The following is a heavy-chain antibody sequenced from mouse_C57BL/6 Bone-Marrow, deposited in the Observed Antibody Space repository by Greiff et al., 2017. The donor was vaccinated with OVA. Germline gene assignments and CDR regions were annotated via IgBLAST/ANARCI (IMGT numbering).Heavy chain of an antibody. V-gene: IGHV1-20*01. CDR1: GYSFTGYF. Sequence: EVQLQQSGPELVKPGDSVKISCKASGYSFTGYFMNWVMQSHGKSLEWIGRINPYNGDTFYNQKFKGKATLTVDKSSSTAHMELRSLTSEDSAFYYCARWDYQPLRYYFDYWGQGTTLTVSS. J-gene: IGHJ2*01. D-gene: IGHD1-1*01. CDR3: ARWDYQPLRYYFDY. CDR2: INPYNGDT.